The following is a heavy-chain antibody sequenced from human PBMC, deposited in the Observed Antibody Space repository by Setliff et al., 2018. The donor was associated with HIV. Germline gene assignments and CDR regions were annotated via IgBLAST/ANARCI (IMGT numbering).Heavy chain of an antibody. J-gene: IGHJ5*02. CDR2: IHTSGST. CDR3: ARGRTQWPNYNYFDP. CDR1: GGSISSGSYY. D-gene: IGHD6-19*01. Sequence: PSETLSLTCTVSGGSISSGSYYWSWIRQPAGKGLEWIGHIHTSGSTKYNPSLKSRVTISVDTSKSQFSLKLSSLTAADTAAYYCARGRTQWPNYNYFDPWGLGTLVTVS. V-gene: IGHV4-61*09.